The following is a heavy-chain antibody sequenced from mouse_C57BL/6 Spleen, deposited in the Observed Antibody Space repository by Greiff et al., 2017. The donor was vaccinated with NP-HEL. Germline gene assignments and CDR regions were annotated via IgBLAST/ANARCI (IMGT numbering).Heavy chain of an antibody. J-gene: IGHJ2*01. CDR2: ISTGGSCT. CDR3: ARHNYIDD. CDR1: GFTFTSYC. V-gene: IGHV5-6*01. D-gene: IGHD1-3*01. Sequence: EVQLVQSGADLVKPGGSLKLSCAASGFTFTSYCMSWVRQTPDQRLEWVATISTGGSCTYYPDSVKGRFTISRDNAKNTLYMQMGSLKSEDTAMYYCARHNYIDDWGQGTTLTVSS.